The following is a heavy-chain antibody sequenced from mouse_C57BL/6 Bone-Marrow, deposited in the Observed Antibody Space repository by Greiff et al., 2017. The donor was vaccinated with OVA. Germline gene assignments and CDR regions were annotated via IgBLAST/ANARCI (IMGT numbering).Heavy chain of an antibody. V-gene: IGHV7-1*01. CDR2: SRNKANDYTT. J-gene: IGHJ1*03. D-gene: IGHD1-1*01. CDR1: GFTFSDFY. CDR3: ARDGGARYPYWYFDV. Sequence: EVQLVESGGGLVQSGRSLRLSCATSGFTFSDFYMEWVRQAPGKGLEWIAASRNKANDYTTEYSASVKGRFIVSRDTSQSILYLQMNALRAEDTAIYYCARDGGARYPYWYFDVWGTGTTVTVSS.